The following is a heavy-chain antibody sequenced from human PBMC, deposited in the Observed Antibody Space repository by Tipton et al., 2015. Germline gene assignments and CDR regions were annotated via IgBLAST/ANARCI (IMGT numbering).Heavy chain of an antibody. CDR2: INHSGST. CDR1: GGSFRGYY. D-gene: IGHD4-17*01. CDR3: ARGDPTVKPHYFDY. V-gene: IGHV4-34*01. J-gene: IGHJ4*02. Sequence: TLSLTCGVYGGSFRGYYWSWIRQPPGKGLEWIGEINHSGSTNYSPSLKSRVTMSVDTSKNQFSLKLSSVTAADTAVYYCARGDPTVKPHYFDYWGQGTLVTVSS.